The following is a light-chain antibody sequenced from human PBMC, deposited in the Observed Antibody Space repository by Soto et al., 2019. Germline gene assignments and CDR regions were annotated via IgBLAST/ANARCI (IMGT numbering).Light chain of an antibody. V-gene: IGKV1-5*01. CDR1: QSISSW. Sequence: DIQMTQSPSTLSASVGDRVTITCRASQSISSWLAWYQQKPGKAPKLLIYDASSLESGVPSRFSGSGSGTEFTLTISSLQPDDFATYSCQQYYISWSFGQGTKVDIK. CDR2: DAS. CDR3: QQYYISWS. J-gene: IGKJ1*01.